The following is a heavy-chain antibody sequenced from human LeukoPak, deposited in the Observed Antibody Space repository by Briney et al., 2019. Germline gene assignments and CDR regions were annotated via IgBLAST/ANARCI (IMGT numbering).Heavy chain of an antibody. V-gene: IGHV3-30*18. CDR2: ISYDGSNK. J-gene: IGHJ4*02. Sequence: PGRSLRLSCAASGFTFSSYGMHWVRQAPGKGLEWVAVISYDGSNKYYADPVKGRFTISRDNSKNTLYLQMNSLRAEDTAVYYCAKSGYVDYGDYVRIKYFDYWGQGTLVTVSS. CDR1: GFTFSSYG. CDR3: AKSGYVDYGDYVRIKYFDY. D-gene: IGHD4-17*01.